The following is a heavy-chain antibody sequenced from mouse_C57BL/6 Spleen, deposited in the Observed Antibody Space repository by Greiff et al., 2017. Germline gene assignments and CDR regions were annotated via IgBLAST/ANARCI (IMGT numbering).Heavy chain of an antibody. Sequence: EVMLVESGGGLVKPGGSLKLSCAASGFTFSSYAMSWVRQTPEKRLEWVATISDGGSYTYYPANVQGRFTISRDNAKNNLYLQMSHLKSEDTAMYYCARDSDGNYFGYWGQGTTLTVAS. CDR2: ISDGGSYT. J-gene: IGHJ2*01. CDR3: ARDSDGNYFGY. D-gene: IGHD2-3*01. V-gene: IGHV5-4*01. CDR1: GFTFSSYA.